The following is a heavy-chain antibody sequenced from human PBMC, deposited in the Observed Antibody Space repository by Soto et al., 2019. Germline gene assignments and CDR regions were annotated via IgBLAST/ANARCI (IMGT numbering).Heavy chain of an antibody. V-gene: IGHV5-10-1*01. CDR1: GYSFTSYW. D-gene: IGHD2-15*01. CDR2: IDPSDSYT. Sequence: GESLKISCKGSGYSFTSYWISWVRQMPGKGLEWMGRIDPSDSYTNYSPSFQGHVTISADKSISTAYLQWSSLKASDTAMYYCARQSDCSGGSCHLFYYYGMDVWGQGTTVTVSS. CDR3: ARQSDCSGGSCHLFYYYGMDV. J-gene: IGHJ6*02.